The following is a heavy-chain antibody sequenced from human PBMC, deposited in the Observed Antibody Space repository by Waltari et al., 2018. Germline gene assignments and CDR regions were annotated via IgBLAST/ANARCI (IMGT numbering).Heavy chain of an antibody. J-gene: IGHJ5*02. V-gene: IGHV3-21*01. Sequence: EVQLVESGGGLVKPGGSLRLSCAASGFTFSSYSMNWVRQAPGKGLEWVSSISSSSSYIYYADSVKGRFTISRDNAKNSLYLQMNSLRAEDTAVYYCASYRRGWFDPWGQGTLVIVSS. CDR1: GFTFSSYS. D-gene: IGHD3-10*01. CDR3: ASYRRGWFDP. CDR2: ISSSSSYI.